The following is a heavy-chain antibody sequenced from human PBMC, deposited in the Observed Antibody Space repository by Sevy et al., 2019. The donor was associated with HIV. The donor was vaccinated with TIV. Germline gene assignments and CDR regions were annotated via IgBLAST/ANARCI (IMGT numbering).Heavy chain of an antibody. CDR1: GFTFSTYA. Sequence: GGSLRLSCAASGFTFSTYAMGWVRQAPGKGLEWVSGISNSGNDIYYAGSVEGRFTISRDNSKSTLFREMNNLRAEDTAEYYCAKDGAPYCSGGICFPYWYFELWGRGALVTVSS. V-gene: IGHV3-23*05. CDR3: AKDGAPYCSGGICFPYWYFEL. J-gene: IGHJ2*01. CDR2: ISNSGNDI. D-gene: IGHD2-8*02.